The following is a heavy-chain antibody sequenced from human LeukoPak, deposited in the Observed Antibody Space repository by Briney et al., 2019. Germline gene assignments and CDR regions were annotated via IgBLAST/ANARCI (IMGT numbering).Heavy chain of an antibody. D-gene: IGHD1-26*01. CDR2: ISSSSSYI. Sequence: GGSLRLSCAASGFTFSSYSMNWVRQAPGKGLGWVSSISSSSSYIYYADSVKGRFTISRDNAKNSLYLQMNSLRAEDTAVYYCASFSAGAETGFDYWGQGTLVTVSS. CDR1: GFTFSSYS. V-gene: IGHV3-21*01. CDR3: ASFSAGAETGFDY. J-gene: IGHJ4*02.